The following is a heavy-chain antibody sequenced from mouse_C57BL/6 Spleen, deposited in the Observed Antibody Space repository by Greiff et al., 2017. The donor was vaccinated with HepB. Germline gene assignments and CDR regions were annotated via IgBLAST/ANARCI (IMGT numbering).Heavy chain of an antibody. V-gene: IGHV1-81*01. Sequence: VKLQESGAELARPGASVKLSCKASGYTFTSYGISWVKQRTGQGLEWIGEIYPRSGNTYYNEKFKGKATLTADKSSSTAYMELRSLTSEDSAVYFCARPRSTMVTTGPAWFAYWGQGTLVTVSA. CDR1: GYTFTSYG. J-gene: IGHJ3*01. D-gene: IGHD2-2*01. CDR2: IYPRSGNT. CDR3: ARPRSTMVTTGPAWFAY.